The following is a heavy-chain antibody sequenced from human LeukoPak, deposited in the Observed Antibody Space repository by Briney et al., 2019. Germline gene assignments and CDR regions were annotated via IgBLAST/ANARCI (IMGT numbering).Heavy chain of an antibody. CDR1: GFTFSSYS. CDR3: ARDLYCYDSSGPTRYPSGFDY. CDR2: ISSSSSTI. J-gene: IGHJ4*02. D-gene: IGHD3-22*01. Sequence: PGGSLRLSCAASGFTFSSYSMNWVRQAPGKGLEWVSSISSSSSTIYYADSVKGRFTISRDNAKNSLYLQMNSLRAEDTAVYYCARDLYCYDSSGPTRYPSGFDYWGQGTLVTVSS. V-gene: IGHV3-48*01.